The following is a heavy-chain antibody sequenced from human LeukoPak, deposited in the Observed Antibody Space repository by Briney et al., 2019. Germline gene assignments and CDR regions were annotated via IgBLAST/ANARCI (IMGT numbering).Heavy chain of an antibody. CDR2: TSFDGGIK. CDR1: GFTFSPYA. CDR3: ARDVRRWAVAGAPKAYYDY. V-gene: IGHV3-30-3*01. J-gene: IGHJ4*02. D-gene: IGHD6-19*01. Sequence: PGGSLRLSCAASGFTFSPYAMHWVRQAPGKGLEWVAVTSFDGGIKYYADSVKGRFTISRDNSKNTLYLQMNSLRAEDTAVYYCARDVRRWAVAGAPKAYYDYWGQGTLVTVSS.